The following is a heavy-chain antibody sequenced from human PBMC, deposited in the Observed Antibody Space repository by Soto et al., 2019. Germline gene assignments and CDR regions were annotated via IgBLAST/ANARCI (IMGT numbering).Heavy chain of an antibody. Sequence: QGQLQQWGAGLLKPSETLSLTCAVYGKSLSGYYWSWIRQPPGKALEWIGEINHSGNTNYNPSLKRRVTISVDTSKNQRFLNLSSVTAADTAMYYCARHHVRGRTIAGAAEFWGQGTLVTVSS. CDR1: GKSLSGYY. D-gene: IGHD1-26*01. CDR3: ARHHVRGRTIAGAAEF. J-gene: IGHJ4*02. V-gene: IGHV4-34*01. CDR2: INHSGNT.